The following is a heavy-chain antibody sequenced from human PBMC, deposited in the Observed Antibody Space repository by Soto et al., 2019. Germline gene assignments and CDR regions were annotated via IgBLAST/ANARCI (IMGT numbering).Heavy chain of an antibody. D-gene: IGHD2-2*01. Sequence: GGSLRLSCAASGFTFDDYAMNWVRQAPGKXLEWVSGISWNSGSIGYADSVKGRFTISRDNAKNSLYLQMNSLRAEDTALYYCAKGPPLHCSSTSCYFLGPYRMDVWGQGTTVTVSS. V-gene: IGHV3-9*01. J-gene: IGHJ6*02. CDR2: ISWNSGSI. CDR3: AKGPPLHCSSTSCYFLGPYRMDV. CDR1: GFTFDDYA.